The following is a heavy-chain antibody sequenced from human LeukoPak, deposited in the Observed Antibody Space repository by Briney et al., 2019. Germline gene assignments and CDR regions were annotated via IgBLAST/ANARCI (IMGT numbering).Heavy chain of an antibody. CDR2: ISSGGSTI. CDR3: ARGSVVRGVTDAFDI. J-gene: IGHJ3*02. CDR1: GFTFSSYS. Sequence: GGSLRLSCAASGFTFSSYSMNWVRQAPGKGLEWVSYISSGGSTIYYADSVKGRFTISRDNAKNSLYLQMNSLRAEDTAVYYCARGSVVRGVTDAFDIWGQGTMVTVSS. D-gene: IGHD3-10*01. V-gene: IGHV3-48*04.